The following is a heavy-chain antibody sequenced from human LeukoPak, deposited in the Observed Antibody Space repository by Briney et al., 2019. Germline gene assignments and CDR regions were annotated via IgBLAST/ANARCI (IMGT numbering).Heavy chain of an antibody. D-gene: IGHD3-10*01. J-gene: IGHJ4*02. CDR2: INPNSGGT. CDR3: AINYCGSGSYYIY. V-gene: IGHV1-2*02. Sequence: GASVKISCKASGYTFTGYYMHWVRQAPGQGLEWMGWINPNSGGTNYAQKFQGRVTMTRDTSISTAYMELSRLRSDDTAVYYCAINYCGSGSYYIYWGQGTLVTVSS. CDR1: GYTFTGYY.